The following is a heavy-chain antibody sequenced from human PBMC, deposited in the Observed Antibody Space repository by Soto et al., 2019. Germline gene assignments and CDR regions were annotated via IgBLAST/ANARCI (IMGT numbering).Heavy chain of an antibody. V-gene: IGHV3-30*18. Sequence: PGGSLRLSCAAPGFPFSSYGMHRVRQAPGKGLEWVAVISYDGSNKYYADSVKGRFTISRDNSKNTLYLQMNSLRAEDTAVYYCAKDARIGYSGYAYYFDYWGQGTLVTVSS. CDR3: AKDARIGYSGYAYYFDY. CDR2: ISYDGSNK. CDR1: GFPFSSYG. D-gene: IGHD5-12*01. J-gene: IGHJ4*02.